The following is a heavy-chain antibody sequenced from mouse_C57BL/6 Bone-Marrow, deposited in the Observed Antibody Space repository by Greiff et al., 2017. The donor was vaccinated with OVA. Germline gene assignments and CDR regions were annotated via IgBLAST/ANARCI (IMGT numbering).Heavy chain of an antibody. Sequence: DVHLVESEGGLVQPGSSLKLSCTASGFTFSDYYMAWVRQVPEKGLEWVANINYDGSSTYYLDSLKSRFIISRDNAKNILYLQMSSLKSEDTATYYCARIYYYGSSLDYWGQGTTLTVSS. CDR3: ARIYYYGSSLDY. CDR2: INYDGSST. CDR1: GFTFSDYY. V-gene: IGHV5-16*01. J-gene: IGHJ2*01. D-gene: IGHD1-1*01.